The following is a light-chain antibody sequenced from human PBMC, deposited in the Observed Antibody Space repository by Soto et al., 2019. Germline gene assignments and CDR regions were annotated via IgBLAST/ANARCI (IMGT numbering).Light chain of an antibody. CDR1: SSDVGGYHF. Sequence: QSALTQPASVSGSPGQSITISCTGTSSDVGGYHFVSWYQQHPGKAPKLMIYEVSNRPSGVSNRFSGSKSGNTASLTISGLQAEDEADYYCSSYTRSSTRVFGGGTKLTVL. V-gene: IGLV2-14*01. CDR3: SSYTRSSTRV. J-gene: IGLJ3*02. CDR2: EVS.